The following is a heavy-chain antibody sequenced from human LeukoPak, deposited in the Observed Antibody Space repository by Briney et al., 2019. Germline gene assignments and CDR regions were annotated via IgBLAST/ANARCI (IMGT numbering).Heavy chain of an antibody. J-gene: IGHJ4*02. D-gene: IGHD6-13*01. CDR3: ARSGFSWCFDY. CDR2: INHSGST. Sequence: PSETLSLTCAVYGGSFSGYYWSWIRQPPGKGLEWIGEINHSGSTNYNPSLKSRVTISVDTSKNQFSLKLSSVTAADTAVYYCARSGFSWCFDYWGRGTLVTVSS. V-gene: IGHV4-34*01. CDR1: GGSFSGYY.